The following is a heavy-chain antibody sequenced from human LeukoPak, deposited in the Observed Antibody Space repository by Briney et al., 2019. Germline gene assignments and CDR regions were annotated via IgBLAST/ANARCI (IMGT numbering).Heavy chain of an antibody. D-gene: IGHD4/OR15-4a*01. J-gene: IGHJ5*02. CDR1: GFTVSSNY. V-gene: IGHV3-53*01. Sequence: PGGSLRLSCAASGFTVSSNYMSWVRQAPGKGLEWVSVIYSGGSTYYADSVKGRFTISRDNAKNSLYLQMNSLRAEDTALYYCVRIPNSANFPNWFDPWGQGTLVTVSS. CDR3: VRIPNSANFPNWFDP. CDR2: IYSGGST.